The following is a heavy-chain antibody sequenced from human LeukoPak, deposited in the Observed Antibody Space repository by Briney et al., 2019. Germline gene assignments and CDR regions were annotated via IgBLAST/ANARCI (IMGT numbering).Heavy chain of an antibody. V-gene: IGHV1-2*02. J-gene: IGHJ4*02. Sequence: GASVTVSCKASGYTFTGYYMHWVRQAPGQGLEWMGWINPNSGGTNYAQKFQGRVTMTRDTSISTAYMELSRLRSDDTAVYYCARGHVPDIGSSGYWLDYWGQGTLVTVSS. CDR2: INPNSGGT. CDR1: GYTFTGYY. D-gene: IGHD3-22*01. CDR3: ARGHVPDIGSSGYWLDY.